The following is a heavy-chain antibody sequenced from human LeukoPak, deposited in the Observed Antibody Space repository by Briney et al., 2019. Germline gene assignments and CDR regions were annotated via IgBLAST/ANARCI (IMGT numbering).Heavy chain of an antibody. CDR2: IWYDGSDK. CDR3: AREGGASWYFDY. J-gene: IGHJ4*02. CDR1: GFTFSIYG. D-gene: IGHD1-26*01. V-gene: IGHV3-33*01. Sequence: GGSLRLSCVASGFTFSIYGMHWVRQAPGKGLEWVAHIWYDGSDKYYADSVKGRFTISRDNSKNTLYLQMNSLRAEDTAVYYCAREGGASWYFDYWGQGTLVTVSS.